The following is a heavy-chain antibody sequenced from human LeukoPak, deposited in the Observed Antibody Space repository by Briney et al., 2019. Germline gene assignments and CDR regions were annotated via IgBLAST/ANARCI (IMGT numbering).Heavy chain of an antibody. CDR3: AKLPISGGNTWFGP. CDR1: GFTFNTFG. J-gene: IGHJ5*02. V-gene: IGHV3-30*02. CDR2: IRSIGTTT. Sequence: GGSLRLSCVASGFTFNTFGMHWVRQAPGKGLEWVAFIRSIGTTTYYVDSVKGRFTISRDNSKNMLYLQMNSLRPDDTALYYCAKLPISGGNTWFGPWGQGTLVTVSS. D-gene: IGHD3-16*01.